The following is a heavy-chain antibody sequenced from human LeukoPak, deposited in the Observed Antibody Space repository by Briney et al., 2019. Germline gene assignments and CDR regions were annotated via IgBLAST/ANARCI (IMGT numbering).Heavy chain of an antibody. CDR3: ARANEYYDILTGPPGYFDY. V-gene: IGHV3-21*01. CDR2: ISSSSGYI. CDR1: GFTFSSYS. D-gene: IGHD3-9*01. J-gene: IGHJ4*02. Sequence: GGPLRLSCAASGFTFSSYSMNRVRQAPGKGLEWVSSISSSSGYIYYADSVKGRFTISRDNAKNSLYLQMNSLRAEDTAVYYCARANEYYDILTGPPGYFDYWGQGTLVTVSS.